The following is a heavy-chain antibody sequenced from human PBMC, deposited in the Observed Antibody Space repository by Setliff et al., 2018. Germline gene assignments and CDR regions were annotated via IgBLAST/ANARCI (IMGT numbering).Heavy chain of an antibody. J-gene: IGHJ5*02. V-gene: IGHV4-39*07. D-gene: IGHD1-7*01. CDR2: IYFSGTT. Sequence: SETLSLTCTAPGGSISNSNYYWGWIRQPPGKGLEWIGSIYFSGTTYYNPSLKSRVTMSINTSKNHFSLNLSSVTAADTAVYFCAKTELGLTGTKNWFDPWGQGTLVTVSS. CDR1: GGSISNSNYY. CDR3: AKTELGLTGTKNWFDP.